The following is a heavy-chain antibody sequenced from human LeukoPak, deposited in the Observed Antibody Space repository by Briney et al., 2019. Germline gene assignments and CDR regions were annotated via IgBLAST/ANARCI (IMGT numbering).Heavy chain of an antibody. CDR1: GGSISSSSYY. CDR2: IYYSGST. Sequence: PSETLSLTCTVSGGSISSSSYYWGWIRQPPGKGLEWIGSIYYSGSTYYNPSLKSRVTISVDTSKNQFSLKLSSVTAADTAVYYCARHGYYDILTGSTGGPPDYWGQGTLVTVSS. J-gene: IGHJ4*02. V-gene: IGHV4-39*01. CDR3: ARHGYYDILTGSTGGPPDY. D-gene: IGHD3-9*01.